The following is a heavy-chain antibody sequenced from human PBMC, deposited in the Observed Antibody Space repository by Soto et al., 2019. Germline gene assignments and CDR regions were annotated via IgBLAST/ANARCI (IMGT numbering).Heavy chain of an antibody. CDR3: AKRGVVPAADGAFDI. D-gene: IGHD2-2*01. Sequence: EVQLLESGGGLVQPGGSLRLSCAASRFTFGSYAMNWVRQAPGKGLEWVSTISGSGVSTYYADSVKGRFTISRDNSKNTLDLQMNSLRADDSALYYCAKRGVVPAADGAFDIWGQGTVVTVSA. CDR1: RFTFGSYA. J-gene: IGHJ3*02. CDR2: ISGSGVST. V-gene: IGHV3-23*01.